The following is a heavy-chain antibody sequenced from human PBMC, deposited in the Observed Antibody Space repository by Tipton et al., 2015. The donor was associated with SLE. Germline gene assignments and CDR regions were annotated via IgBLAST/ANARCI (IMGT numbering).Heavy chain of an antibody. J-gene: IGHJ4*02. CDR2: ISGSGGST. CDR1: GFTFSSYA. Sequence: SLRLSCAASGFTFSSYAMSWVRQAPGKGLEWVSAISGSGGSTYYADSVKGRFTISRGNSKNTLYLQMNSLRAEDTAVYYCAKGYYDSSGYYYGFDYWGQGTLVTVSS. D-gene: IGHD3-22*01. V-gene: IGHV3-23*01. CDR3: AKGYYDSSGYYYGFDY.